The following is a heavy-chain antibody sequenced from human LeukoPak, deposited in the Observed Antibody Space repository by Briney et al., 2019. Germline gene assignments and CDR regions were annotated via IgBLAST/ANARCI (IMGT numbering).Heavy chain of an antibody. V-gene: IGHV3-53*01. Sequence: PGGSLRLSCAASGFTVSGNYMSWVRQAPGKGLEWVSVIYSGGSTYYADSVKGRFTISRDNSKNTLYLQMNSLRAEDTAVYYCARDGFSSGYPYDAFDIWGQGTMVTVSS. CDR1: GFTVSGNY. CDR2: IYSGGST. CDR3: ARDGFSSGYPYDAFDI. J-gene: IGHJ3*02. D-gene: IGHD3-22*01.